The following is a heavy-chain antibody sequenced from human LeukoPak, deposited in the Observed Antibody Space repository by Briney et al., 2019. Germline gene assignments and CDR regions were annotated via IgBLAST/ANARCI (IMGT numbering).Heavy chain of an antibody. CDR2: LNPKSGDT. Sequence: ASVKVSCKASGFTFSNYDINWVRQAPGQGLEWMGWLNPKSGDTGYAQKFQGRVAMTRNTSITTAYMEVSSLTSEDTAVYYCARVGITGTTGIWGQGTLVTVSS. CDR3: ARVGITGTTGI. J-gene: IGHJ4*02. CDR1: GFTFSNYD. V-gene: IGHV1-8*01. D-gene: IGHD1-20*01.